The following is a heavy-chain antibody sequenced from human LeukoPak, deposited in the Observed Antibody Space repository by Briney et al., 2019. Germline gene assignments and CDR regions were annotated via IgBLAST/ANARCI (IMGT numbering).Heavy chain of an antibody. J-gene: IGHJ5*01. V-gene: IGHV3-48*03. CDR1: GFTFSSYE. CDR3: ANVCASGYKDHPNWCDP. Sequence: PGGSLRLSCAASGFTFSSYEMNWVRQAPGKGLEWVSYISNSGSTIYYADSVKGRFTISRDNAKNSLYLQMNSQRAEDTAIYYCANVCASGYKDHPNWCDPWGQGTPVSVSS. D-gene: IGHD5-18*01. CDR2: ISNSGSTI.